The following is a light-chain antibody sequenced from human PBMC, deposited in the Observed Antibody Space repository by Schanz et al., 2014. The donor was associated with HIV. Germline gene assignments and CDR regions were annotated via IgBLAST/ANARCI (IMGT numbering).Light chain of an antibody. V-gene: IGLV2-8*01. CDR3: GSYGGSDNMV. CDR2: EVT. J-gene: IGLJ2*01. CDR1: SSDIGNYDF. Sequence: QCALTQPPSASGSPGQSVTISCTGTSSDIGNYDFVSWYQQHPGQAPKLIIYEVTKRPSGVPARFSGSKSDNTASLTVSGLQADDEADYYCGSYGGSDNMVFGGGTKLTVL.